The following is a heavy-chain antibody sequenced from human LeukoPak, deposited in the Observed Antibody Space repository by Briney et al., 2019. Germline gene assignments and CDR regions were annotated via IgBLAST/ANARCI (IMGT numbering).Heavy chain of an antibody. CDR2: IYTSGST. V-gene: IGHV4-61*02. J-gene: IGHJ6*03. CDR3: ARVGHGGSSSSHYYYYYMDV. Sequence: SQTLSLTCTVSGGSISSGSYYWSWIRQPAGKGLEWIGRIYTSGSTNYNPSLKSRVTISVDTSKNQFSLKLSSVTAADTAVYCCARVGHGGSSSSHYYYYYMDVWGKGTTVTVSS. CDR1: GGSISSGSYY. D-gene: IGHD6-6*01.